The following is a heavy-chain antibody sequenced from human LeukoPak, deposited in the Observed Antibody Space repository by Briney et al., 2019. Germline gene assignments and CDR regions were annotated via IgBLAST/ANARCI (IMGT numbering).Heavy chain of an antibody. CDR1: GYTFTGYY. CDR3: ARSVATLGYCSGGSCYRGHDY. D-gene: IGHD2-15*01. CDR2: INPNSGGT. V-gene: IGHV1-2*02. J-gene: IGHJ4*02. Sequence: ASVKVSCKASGYTFTGYYMHWVRQAPGQGLEWMGWINPNSGGTNYAQKFQGRVTMTRDTSISTAYMELSRLRSDDTAVYYCARSVATLGYCSGGSCYRGHDYWGQGTLVTVSS.